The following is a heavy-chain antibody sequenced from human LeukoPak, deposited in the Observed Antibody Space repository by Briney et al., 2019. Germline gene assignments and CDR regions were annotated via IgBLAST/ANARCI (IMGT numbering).Heavy chain of an antibody. CDR2: LWYDGSNQ. Sequence: GGSLTLSCVALGFTFRGYGMHWVRYAPGKGLEWLSLLWYDGSNQYYADSVKGRFTISRVNSKNTLYLQMNSLRAEDTAVFYCAKGMTTGPRSVYHYMDVWGKGTTVTVS. CDR3: AKGMTTGPRSVYHYMDV. J-gene: IGHJ6*03. CDR1: GFTFRGYG. D-gene: IGHD4-17*01. V-gene: IGHV3-33*06.